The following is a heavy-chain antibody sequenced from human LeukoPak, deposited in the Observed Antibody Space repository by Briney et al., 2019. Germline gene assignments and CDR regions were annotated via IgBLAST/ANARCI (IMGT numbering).Heavy chain of an antibody. J-gene: IGHJ4*02. CDR2: ISTYNGDT. CDR3: AKPGSSRGIAGRRPTKYYFDY. Sequence: ASVKVSCKASGYTFPNYGISWVRQAPGQGLEWMGWISTYNGDTNYAQKLQGRVTMTTDTSTNTAYMELRSLRSDDTAVYYCAKPGSSRGIAGRRPTKYYFDYWGQGTLVTVSS. CDR1: GYTFPNYG. V-gene: IGHV1-18*01. D-gene: IGHD6-6*01.